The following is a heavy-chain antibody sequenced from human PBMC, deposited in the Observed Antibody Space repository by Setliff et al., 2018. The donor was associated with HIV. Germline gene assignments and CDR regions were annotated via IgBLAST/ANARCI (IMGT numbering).Heavy chain of an antibody. Sequence: SVKVSCKASGGTFSSYAISWVRQAPGQGLEWMGGIIPILGIANYAQKFQGRVTITTDESTSTAYMELSSLRSEDTAVYYCARGYGEGYYFDYWGQGTLVTGSS. CDR3: ARGYGEGYYFDY. V-gene: IGHV1-69*10. CDR2: IIPILGIA. J-gene: IGHJ4*02. D-gene: IGHD4-17*01. CDR1: GGTFSSYA.